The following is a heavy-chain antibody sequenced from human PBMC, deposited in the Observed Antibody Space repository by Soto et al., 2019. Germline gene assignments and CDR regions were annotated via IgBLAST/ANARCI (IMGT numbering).Heavy chain of an antibody. CDR1: GGTFSSYA. CDR3: ARMGGSSWYWEYFQH. J-gene: IGHJ1*01. Sequence: QVQLVQSGAEVKKPGSSVTVSCKASGGTFSSYAISWVRQAPGQGLEWMGGIIPIFGTANYAQKFQGRVTLTADESTSTAYMELSSLRSEDTASYYCARMGGSSWYWEYFQHWGQGTLVTVSS. D-gene: IGHD6-13*01. V-gene: IGHV1-69*01. CDR2: IIPIFGTA.